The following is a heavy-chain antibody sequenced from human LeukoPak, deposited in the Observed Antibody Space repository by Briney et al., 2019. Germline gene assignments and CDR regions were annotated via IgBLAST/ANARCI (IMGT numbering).Heavy chain of an antibody. J-gene: IGHJ3*02. V-gene: IGHV5-10-1*01. CDR3: ARPSGWSGYDI. CDR2: IDPGDSAT. CDR1: GYSFTYYL. D-gene: IGHD6-19*01. Sequence: GESLKISCQAAGYSFTYYLITWVRQVPGKGLEWMGRIDPGDSATYYGPSFQGHVIISADRSTTTAYLHFNSLEASDTALYYCARPSGWSGYDIWGQGTMVIVSS.